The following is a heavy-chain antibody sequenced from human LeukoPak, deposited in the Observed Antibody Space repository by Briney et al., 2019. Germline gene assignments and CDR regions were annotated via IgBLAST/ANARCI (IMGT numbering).Heavy chain of an antibody. D-gene: IGHD5-12*01. CDR3: AKSYGYGLIDY. V-gene: IGHV4-39*01. CDR2: IYYTGPT. J-gene: IGHJ4*02. CDR1: GVSISTSRYY. Sequence: PSETLSLTCTVSGVSISTSRYYWGWIRQPPGKGLEWIGNIYYTGPTYYNASLESRVTISLDTSKNQFFLKLNSVTAADTAMYYCAKSYGYGLIDYLGQGTLVTVSS.